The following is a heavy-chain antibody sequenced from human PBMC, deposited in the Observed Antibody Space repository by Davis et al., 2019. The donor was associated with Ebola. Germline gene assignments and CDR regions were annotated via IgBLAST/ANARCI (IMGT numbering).Heavy chain of an antibody. D-gene: IGHD6-13*01. CDR1: GYTFTSYA. J-gene: IGHJ5*02. V-gene: IGHV1-69*06. Sequence: AASVKVSCKASGYTFTSYAISWVRQAPGQGLEWMGGIIPIFGTANYAQKFQGRVTITADKSTSTAYMELSSLRSEDTAVYYCARDQGSSWYYDFWFDPWGQGTLVTVSS. CDR3: ARDQGSSWYYDFWFDP. CDR2: IIPIFGTA.